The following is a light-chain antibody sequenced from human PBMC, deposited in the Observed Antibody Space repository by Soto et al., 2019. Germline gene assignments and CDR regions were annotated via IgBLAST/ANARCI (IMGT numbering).Light chain of an antibody. V-gene: IGKV3-11*01. CDR2: EAS. CDR1: QTVGVR. Sequence: EIVFTPSPATLSSCGGERATLFCRASQTVGVRLAWYQHKPGQAPRLIIYEASNRAAGIPARFSGSGSGTDFTLTITSLEPEDFAFYYCHQRQRWPRTFGQGTKVDIK. CDR3: HQRQRWPRT. J-gene: IGKJ1*01.